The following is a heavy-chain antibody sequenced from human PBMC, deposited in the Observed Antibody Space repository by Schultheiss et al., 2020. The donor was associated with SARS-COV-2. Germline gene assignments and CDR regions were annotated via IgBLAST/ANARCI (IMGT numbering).Heavy chain of an antibody. CDR3: ARALDSSGYYPYYFDY. CDR1: GGSVSSGSYY. Sequence: SETLSLTCTVSGGSVSSGSYYWSWIRQPPGKGLEWIGYIYYSGSTNYNPSLKSRVTISVDTSKNQFSLKLSSVTAADTAVYYCARALDSSGYYPYYFDYWGQGTLVTVSS. V-gene: IGHV4-61*01. D-gene: IGHD3-22*01. CDR2: IYYSGST. J-gene: IGHJ4*02.